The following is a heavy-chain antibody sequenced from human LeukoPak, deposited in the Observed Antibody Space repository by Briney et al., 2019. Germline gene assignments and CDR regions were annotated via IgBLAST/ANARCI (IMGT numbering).Heavy chain of an antibody. CDR3: AKESPGNYYSAYFDY. CDR2: ISYDGGTK. CDR1: GFTFSSYG. V-gene: IGHV3-30*19. D-gene: IGHD1-26*01. J-gene: IGHJ4*02. Sequence: GGSMRLSCAASGFTFSSYGMHWVRQAPGKGLEWVAVISYDGGTKFYVDSVKGRFTISRDTFKNTVYLQMNSLRAEDTAVYYCAKESPGNYYSAYFDYWGQGTLVTVSS.